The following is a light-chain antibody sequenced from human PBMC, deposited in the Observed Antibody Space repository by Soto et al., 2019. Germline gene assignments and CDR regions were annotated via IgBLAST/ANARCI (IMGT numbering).Light chain of an antibody. J-gene: IGLJ1*01. Sequence: QSALTQPASVSGSPGQSITFPCTGTSSDVGSYDYVSWHQQHPGKAPKLIIYDVNNRPSGVPSRFSGSKSGNTASLIISGLQTEDEADYYCCAYSTSGTHVFGTGTKVTVL. CDR3: CAYSTSGTHV. CDR1: SSDVGSYDY. V-gene: IGLV2-14*03. CDR2: DVN.